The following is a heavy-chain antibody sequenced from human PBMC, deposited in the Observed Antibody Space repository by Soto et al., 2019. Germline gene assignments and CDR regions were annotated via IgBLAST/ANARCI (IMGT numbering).Heavy chain of an antibody. CDR2: INHSGST. J-gene: IGHJ6*02. CDR1: GGSFSGYY. V-gene: IGHV4-34*01. Sequence: KASETLSLTCAVHGGSFSGYYWSWIRQPPGKGLEWIGEINHSGSTNYNPSLKSRVTISVDTSKNQFSLKLSSVTAADTAVYYCARGRGYCSSTSCYIRGYYGMDVWGQGTTVTVSS. CDR3: ARGRGYCSSTSCYIRGYYGMDV. D-gene: IGHD2-2*02.